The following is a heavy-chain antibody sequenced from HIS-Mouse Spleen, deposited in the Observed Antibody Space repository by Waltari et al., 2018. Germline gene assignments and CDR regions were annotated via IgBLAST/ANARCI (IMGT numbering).Heavy chain of an antibody. CDR2: INPNSGGT. CDR3: ARGPVYSGSYYDWFDP. CDR1: GYTFTGYY. V-gene: IGHV1-2*02. Sequence: QVQLVQSGAEVKKPGASVKVSCKASGYTFTGYYMHWVRQAPGQGLEWMGWINPNSGGTNYAQKFQGRVTMTRDTSISTAYMELSRLRSDDTAVYYCARGPVYSGSYYDWFDPWGQGTLVTVSS. J-gene: IGHJ5*02. D-gene: IGHD1-26*01.